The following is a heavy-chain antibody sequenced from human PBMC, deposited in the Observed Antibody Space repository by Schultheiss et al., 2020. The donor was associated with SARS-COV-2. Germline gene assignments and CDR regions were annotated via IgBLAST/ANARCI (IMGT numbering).Heavy chain of an antibody. V-gene: IGHV3-48*01. D-gene: IGHD5-12*01. J-gene: IGHJ6*02. CDR3: ARETGYSGSDRSFHGMDV. Sequence: GGSLRLSCAASGFTFSSYAMSWLRQAPGKGLEWVSYISSSGSTIYYADSVKGRFTISRDNSKDTLYLQLSSLRPDDTAVYYCARETGYSGSDRSFHGMDVWGQGTTVTVSS. CDR1: GFTFSSYA. CDR2: ISSSGSTI.